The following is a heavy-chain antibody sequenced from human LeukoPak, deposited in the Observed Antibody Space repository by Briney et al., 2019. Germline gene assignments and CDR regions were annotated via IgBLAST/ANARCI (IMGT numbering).Heavy chain of an antibody. Sequence: PGGSLRLSCVASEFTFSENWIHWVRQAPGKGLAWVSHINRDGGLTNYADSVKGRFTISRDNARNTVCLQMSSLRVEDTAIYFCAREEHRLAEAGTSAFDLGGQGTLVTVSP. CDR2: INRDGGLT. J-gene: IGHJ3*01. V-gene: IGHV3-74*01. CDR1: EFTFSENW. D-gene: IGHD6-13*01. CDR3: AREEHRLAEAGTSAFDL.